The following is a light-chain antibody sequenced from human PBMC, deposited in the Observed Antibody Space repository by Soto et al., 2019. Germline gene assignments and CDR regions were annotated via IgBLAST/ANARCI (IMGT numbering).Light chain of an antibody. Sequence: DIQMTQSPSSLSASVRDRVTITCRASQNIGNYLNWYQQKVGAAPKLLIYAASSLQSGVPSRFSGTGSGTDFTLTISSLQPEDSSTYFCQQSIRAPLTFGGGTKVDLK. CDR2: AAS. CDR3: QQSIRAPLT. CDR1: QNIGNY. V-gene: IGKV1-39*01. J-gene: IGKJ4*01.